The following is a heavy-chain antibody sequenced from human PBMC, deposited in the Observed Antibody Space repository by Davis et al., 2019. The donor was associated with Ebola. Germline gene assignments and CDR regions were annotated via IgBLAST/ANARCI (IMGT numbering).Heavy chain of an antibody. Sequence: ASVQVSCKASRYTFTSYAMNRVRQAPAHGLEWMGWINTNTGNPTYAQGFTGRFFFSLDTSVSPAYLQISSLKAGDTAVYYCGRGGGGVWGQGTLVTVSS. CDR1: RYTFTSYA. CDR3: GRGGGGV. V-gene: IGHV7-4-1*02. CDR2: INTNTGNP. J-gene: IGHJ4*02. D-gene: IGHD3-16*01.